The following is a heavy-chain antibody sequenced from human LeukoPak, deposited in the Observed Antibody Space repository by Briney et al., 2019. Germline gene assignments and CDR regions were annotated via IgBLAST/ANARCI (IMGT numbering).Heavy chain of an antibody. D-gene: IGHD3-16*02. Sequence: GGSLRLSCEASGFTFSAYAMTWVRQAPGKGLEWVSSIGSDNKPHYSESVKGRFAISRDNSKNTLYLQMNSLRAEDTAVYYCAVWWESSNYYGMDVWGQGTTVTVSS. J-gene: IGHJ6*02. CDR2: IGSDNKP. CDR3: AVWWESSNYYGMDV. V-gene: IGHV3-23*05. CDR1: GFTFSAYA.